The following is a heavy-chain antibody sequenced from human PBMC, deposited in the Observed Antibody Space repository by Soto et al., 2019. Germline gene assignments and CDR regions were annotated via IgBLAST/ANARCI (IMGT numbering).Heavy chain of an antibody. J-gene: IGHJ6*02. CDR1: GYSFTSYW. V-gene: IGHV5-10-1*01. D-gene: IGHD2-15*01. CDR3: ARHGLYCSGGSCNPYYYYYGMDV. Sequence: PGESLKISCKGSGYSFTSYWISWVRQMPGKGLEWMGRIDPSDSYTNYSPSFQGHVTISADKSISTAYLQWSSLKASDTAMYYCARHGLYCSGGSCNPYYYYYGMDVWGQGTKVTVSS. CDR2: IDPSDSYT.